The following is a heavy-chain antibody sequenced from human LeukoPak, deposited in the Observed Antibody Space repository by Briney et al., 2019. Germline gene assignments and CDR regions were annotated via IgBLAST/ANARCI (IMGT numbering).Heavy chain of an antibody. CDR3: ARDSSPYCGDDCYFDAFDL. J-gene: IGHJ3*01. CDR1: EFTFGSYW. Sequence: GGSLRLSCAASEFTFGSYWMNWVRQAPGKGLEWVANINRDGSKNHFVDSVKGRFTISRDNAKNFLYLQMNSLRAEDTAVYFCARDSSPYCGDDCYFDAFDLWGQGTMVTVSS. V-gene: IGHV3-7*03. CDR2: INRDGSKN. D-gene: IGHD2-21*02.